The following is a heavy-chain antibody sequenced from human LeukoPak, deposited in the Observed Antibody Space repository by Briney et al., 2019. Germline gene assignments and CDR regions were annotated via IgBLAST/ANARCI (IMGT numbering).Heavy chain of an antibody. Sequence: GGSLRLSCAASGFTFSSYGMHWVRQAPGKGLEWVAFIRYDGSNKYYADSVKGRFTISRDNSKNTLYLQMNSLRAEDTAVYYCAKIAAAGTSPYFDYWGQGTLVTVSS. D-gene: IGHD6-13*01. CDR3: AKIAAAGTSPYFDY. CDR1: GFTFSSYG. V-gene: IGHV3-30*02. J-gene: IGHJ4*02. CDR2: IRYDGSNK.